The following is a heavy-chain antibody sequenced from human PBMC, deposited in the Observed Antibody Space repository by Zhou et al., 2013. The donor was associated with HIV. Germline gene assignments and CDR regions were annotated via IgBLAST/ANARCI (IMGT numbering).Heavy chain of an antibody. J-gene: IGHJ4*02. CDR1: GYTFTSYY. D-gene: IGHD3-22*01. CDR3: ARRVGRAYYDSSGYYGY. CDR2: INPSGGST. V-gene: IGHV1-46*01. Sequence: QVQLVQSGAEVKKPGASVKVSCKASGYTFTSYYMHWVRQAPGQGLEWMGIINPSGGSTSYAQKFQGRVTMTRDTSTSTVYMELSSLRSEDTAVYYCARRVGRAYYDSSGYYGYWGQGTLVTVSS.